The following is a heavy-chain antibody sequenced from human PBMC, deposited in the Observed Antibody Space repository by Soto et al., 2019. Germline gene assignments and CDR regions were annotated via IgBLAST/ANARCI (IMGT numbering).Heavy chain of an antibody. J-gene: IGHJ5*02. CDR1: GFTFSSYG. CDR2: IWYDGSNK. D-gene: IGHD6-19*01. Sequence: GGSLRLSCAASGFTFSSYGMHWVRQAPGKGLEWVAVIWYDGSNKYYADSVKGRFTISRDNSKNTLYLQMNSLRAEDTAVYYCAGDLEELGGYSSGWYTGSAPWGQGPRVPVSP. CDR3: AGDLEELGGYSSGWYTGSAP. V-gene: IGHV3-33*01.